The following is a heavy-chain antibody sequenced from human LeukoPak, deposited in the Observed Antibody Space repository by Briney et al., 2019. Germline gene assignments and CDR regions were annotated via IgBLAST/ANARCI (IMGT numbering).Heavy chain of an antibody. CDR3: AREDPGYYGSGSRLDY. CDR1: GGSISSYY. D-gene: IGHD3-10*01. Sequence: PSETLSLTCTVSGGSISSYYWSWIRQPPGKALEWIGYIYYSGSTNYNPSLKSRVTISVDTSKNQFSLKLSSVTAADTAVYYCAREDPGYYGSGSRLDYWGQGTLVTVSS. J-gene: IGHJ4*02. V-gene: IGHV4-59*01. CDR2: IYYSGST.